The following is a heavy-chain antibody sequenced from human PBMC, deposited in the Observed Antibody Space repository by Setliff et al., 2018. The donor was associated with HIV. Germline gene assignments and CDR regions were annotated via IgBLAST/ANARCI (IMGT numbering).Heavy chain of an antibody. V-gene: IGHV4-59*12. CDR3: ARDGLRGYSYGIGWHIEV. Sequence: SETLSLTCNVSGGSITNFYWSWIRQPPGKGLEWIGYIYNPGSTNFNPSLQSRVSMSVDVSTNQFSLRLTSVTAADTAVHFCARDGLRGYSYGIGWHIEVWGRGTLVTVSS. CDR2: IYNPGST. J-gene: IGHJ2*01. D-gene: IGHD5-18*01. CDR1: GGSITNFY.